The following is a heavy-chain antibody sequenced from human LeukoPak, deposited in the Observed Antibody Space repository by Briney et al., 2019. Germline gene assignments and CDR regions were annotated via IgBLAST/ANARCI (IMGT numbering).Heavy chain of an antibody. CDR1: GGSISSYY. J-gene: IGHJ4*02. CDR2: IYYSGST. D-gene: IGHD3-22*01. CDR3: ARVTSFTYYDSSGAFDY. V-gene: IGHV4-59*01. Sequence: SETLSLTCTVSGGSISSYYWSWIRQPPGKRLEWIGHIYYSGSTNYNPSLKSRVTISVDTSKNQFSLKLSSVTAADTAVYYCARVTSFTYYDSSGAFDYWGQGTLVTVSS.